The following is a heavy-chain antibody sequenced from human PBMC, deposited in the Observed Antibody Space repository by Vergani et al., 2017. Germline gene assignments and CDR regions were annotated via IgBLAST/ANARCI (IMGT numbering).Heavy chain of an antibody. V-gene: IGHV3-23*01. CDR3: AKDGSIGYYYYMDV. CDR2: ISGSGGST. Sequence: EVQLLESGGGLVQPGGSLRLSCAASGFTFSSYAISWVRQAPGKGLEWVSAISGSGGSTYYADSVKGRFTISRDNSKNTLYLQMNSLRAEDTAVYYCAKDGSIGYYYYMDVWGKGTTVTVSS. D-gene: IGHD1-26*01. J-gene: IGHJ6*03. CDR1: GFTFSSYA.